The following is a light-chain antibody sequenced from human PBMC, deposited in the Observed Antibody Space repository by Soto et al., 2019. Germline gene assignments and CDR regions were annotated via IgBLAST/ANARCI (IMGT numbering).Light chain of an antibody. V-gene: IGKV3D-15*01. Sequence: EIVMTQSPGTLSVSPEERATLSCRASQSVRTNIACYQQKPGQAPRLLIYGACRRATGVPARFSGSGSETEFTLTISSLQSEDFAIYYCQQYNNWPRTLGPGTKVDVK. CDR2: GAC. CDR1: QSVRTN. J-gene: IGKJ3*01. CDR3: QQYNNWPRT.